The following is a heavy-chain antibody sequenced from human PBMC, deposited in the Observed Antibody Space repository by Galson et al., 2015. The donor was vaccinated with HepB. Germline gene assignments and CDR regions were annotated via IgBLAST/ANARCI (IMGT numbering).Heavy chain of an antibody. CDR3: ARFGYYDTSGYWSDGMDV. D-gene: IGHD3-22*01. CDR1: GFTFRNYA. J-gene: IGHJ6*02. Sequence: SLRLSCAASGFTFRNYAMSWVRQAPGKGLEWVSIISVSGGRIYYADSVKGRFTISRDNAKNSLYLQMNSLRAEDAAVYYCARFGYYDTSGYWSDGMDVWGQGTTVTVSS. V-gene: IGHV3-11*01. CDR2: ISVSGGRI.